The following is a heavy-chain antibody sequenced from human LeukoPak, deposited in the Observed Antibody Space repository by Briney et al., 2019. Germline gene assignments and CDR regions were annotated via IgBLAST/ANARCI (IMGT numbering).Heavy chain of an antibody. CDR2: IIPIFGTA. J-gene: IGHJ4*02. D-gene: IGHD3-3*01. Sequence: ASVKVSCKASGGTLSSYAISWVRQSPGQGLEWMGGIIPIFGTANYAQKFQGRVTITTDESTSTAYMELSSLRSEDTAVYYCASQPDYDFWSGYYDYWGQGTLVTVSS. V-gene: IGHV1-69*05. CDR3: ASQPDYDFWSGYYDY. CDR1: GGTLSSYA.